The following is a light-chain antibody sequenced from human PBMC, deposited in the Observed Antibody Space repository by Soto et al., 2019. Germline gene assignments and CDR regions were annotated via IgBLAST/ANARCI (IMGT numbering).Light chain of an antibody. J-gene: IGKJ2*01. CDR1: QSLLHSNGYNY. CDR3: MQALQTPS. CDR2: LGS. V-gene: IGKV2-28*01. Sequence: DIVMTQSPLSLPVTPGEPASISCRSSQSLLHSNGYNYLDWYLQKPGQSPQLLNYLGSNRASGVPDRFSGSGSGTDFTLKISRVEDEDVGVYYCMQALQTPSFCQGTKLEIK.